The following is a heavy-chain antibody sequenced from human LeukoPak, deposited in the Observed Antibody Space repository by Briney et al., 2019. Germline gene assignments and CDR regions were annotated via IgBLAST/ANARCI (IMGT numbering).Heavy chain of an antibody. V-gene: IGHV3-74*01. Sequence: GGSLRLSCTASGFTFSSHWMHWVRQAPGKGLVWVSRINFDGSSTNYADSVRGRFTISRDNAKDTPYLQINSLRAEDTAVYYCARGITGMYYYDPWGQGTLVTVSS. CDR1: GFTFSSHW. J-gene: IGHJ5*02. CDR3: ARGITGMYYYDP. D-gene: IGHD3-10*01. CDR2: INFDGSST.